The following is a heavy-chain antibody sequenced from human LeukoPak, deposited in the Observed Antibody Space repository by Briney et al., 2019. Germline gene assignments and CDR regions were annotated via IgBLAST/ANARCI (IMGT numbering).Heavy chain of an antibody. D-gene: IGHD6-13*01. J-gene: IGHJ4*02. V-gene: IGHV3-43D*04. CDR2: ISWDGGST. CDR3: AKAGSSEAAAYFDY. CDR1: GFTFVDYA. Sequence: GGSLRLPCAASGFTFVDYAMHWVRQAPGKGLEWVSLISWDGGSTYYADSVKGRFTISRDNSKNSLYLQMDSLRAEDTALYYCAKAGSSEAAAYFDYWGQGTLVTVSS.